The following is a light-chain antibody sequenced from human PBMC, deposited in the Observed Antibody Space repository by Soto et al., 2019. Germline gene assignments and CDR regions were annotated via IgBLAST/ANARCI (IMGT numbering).Light chain of an antibody. CDR1: QSLSSNY. CDR3: QQYGSSPKT. CDR2: RAS. Sequence: EIVLTQSPGTLSLSPGERATLSCRASQSLSSNYFAWYQQKPGQAPRLLIYRASRRATGIPDRFSGGEPGTDFTITISRLAPEDFAVYYWQQYGSSPKTFGQGTKVEIK. V-gene: IGKV3-20*01. J-gene: IGKJ1*01.